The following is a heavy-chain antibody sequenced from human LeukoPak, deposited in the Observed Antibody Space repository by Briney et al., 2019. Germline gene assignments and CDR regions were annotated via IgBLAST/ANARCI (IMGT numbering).Heavy chain of an antibody. CDR1: AFSSGNYA. Sequence: RRCLSLASAASAFSSGNYATGWVRPAPGRGLEWVSVISASGRNTYHSGSAKGQFTISRDNSKNTLYLQMSSLRAEDTAVYYCVRRGSNYPYYMDVWGKGTTVTVSS. V-gene: IGHV3-23*01. CDR3: VRRGSNYPYYMDV. CDR2: ISASGRNT. J-gene: IGHJ6*03. D-gene: IGHD4-11*01.